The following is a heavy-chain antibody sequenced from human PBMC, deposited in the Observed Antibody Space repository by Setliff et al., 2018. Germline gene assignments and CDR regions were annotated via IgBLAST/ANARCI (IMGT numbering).Heavy chain of an antibody. CDR1: GGSISSSY. Sequence: SETLSLTCTVSGGSISSSYWSWIRQPPGKGLEWIGYFYHSGSMNYSPSLKGRVTMSVDTSNNQLSLKLSSVTAADTALYYCARHVGIRGRGYNYYYYYMDVWGKGTTVTISS. J-gene: IGHJ6*03. V-gene: IGHV4-59*08. D-gene: IGHD3-10*01. CDR3: ARHVGIRGRGYNYYYYYMDV. CDR2: FYHSGSM.